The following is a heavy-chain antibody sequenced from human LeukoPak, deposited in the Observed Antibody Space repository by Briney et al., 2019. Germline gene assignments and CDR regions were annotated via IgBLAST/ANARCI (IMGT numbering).Heavy chain of an antibody. CDR3: ASLGELATFDY. CDR2: IYTSGST. D-gene: IGHD3-10*01. CDR1: GGSISSSSYY. V-gene: IGHV4-61*02. Sequence: SETLSLTCTVSGGSISSSSYYWSWIRQPAGKGLEWIGRIYTSGSTNYNPSLKSRVTISVDTSKNQFSLKLSSVTAADTAVYYCASLGELATFDYWGQGTLVTVSS. J-gene: IGHJ4*02.